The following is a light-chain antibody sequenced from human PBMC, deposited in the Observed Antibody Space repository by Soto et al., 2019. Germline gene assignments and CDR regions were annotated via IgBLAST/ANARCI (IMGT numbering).Light chain of an antibody. CDR1: QSISSY. CDR2: AAS. J-gene: IGKJ1*01. CDR3: QQSYSTPRA. V-gene: IGKV1-39*01. Sequence: GDRVTITCRASQSISSYLNWYQQKPGKSPKLLIYAASSLQSGVPSRFSGSGSGTDFTLTISSLQPEDFATYYCQQSYSTPRAFGQGTKVDIK.